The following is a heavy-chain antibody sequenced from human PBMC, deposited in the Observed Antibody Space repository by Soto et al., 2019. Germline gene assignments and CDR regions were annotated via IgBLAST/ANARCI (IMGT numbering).Heavy chain of an antibody. CDR2: ISDSGGRT. CDR3: AKRGGRAAALQDWFDY. D-gene: IGHD6-25*01. CDR1: GFTFSRYA. Sequence: GGSLRLSCAASGFTFSRYAMSWVRQAPGKGLEWVSAISDSGGRTNKADSVKGRITISRDNSKNTRHLQMNSLSVEDTAVYYCAKRGGRAAALQDWFDYWGQGTLVTVSS. J-gene: IGHJ4*02. V-gene: IGHV3-23*01.